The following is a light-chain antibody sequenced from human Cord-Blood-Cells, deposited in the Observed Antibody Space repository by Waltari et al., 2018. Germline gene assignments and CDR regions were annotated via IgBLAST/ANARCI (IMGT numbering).Light chain of an antibody. CDR1: SIAVGGYHY. CDR3: SSYTSSSTRV. Sequence: QSALTQPAPVSGPPGPSITIPCTGTSIAVGGYHYCPWYQQHPSKAPKLMIYDVSNRPSGVSNRFSGSKSGNTASLTISGLQAEDEADYYCSSYTSSSTRVFGGGTKLTVL. CDR2: DVS. V-gene: IGLV2-14*01. J-gene: IGLJ2*01.